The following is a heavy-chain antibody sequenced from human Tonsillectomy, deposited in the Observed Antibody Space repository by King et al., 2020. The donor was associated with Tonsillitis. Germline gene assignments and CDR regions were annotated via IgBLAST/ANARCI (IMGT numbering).Heavy chain of an antibody. J-gene: IGHJ4*02. Sequence: VQLVESGGGLVQPGGSLRLSCAASGFTFSNYWMSWVRQAPGKGLEWVANIKQDGSEKYYVDSVKGRFTISRDNAKNSLYLQMSSLRAEDTAVYYCASGTHYDFWSNYLRDFDSWGKGTLVTVSS. CDR1: GFTFSNYW. D-gene: IGHD3-3*01. CDR2: IKQDGSEK. V-gene: IGHV3-7*02. CDR3: ASGTHYDFWSNYLRDFDS.